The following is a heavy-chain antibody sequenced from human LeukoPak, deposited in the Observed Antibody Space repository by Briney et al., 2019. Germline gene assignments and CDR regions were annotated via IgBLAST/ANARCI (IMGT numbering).Heavy chain of an antibody. CDR3: ARVSPKRYYYMDV. J-gene: IGHJ6*03. V-gene: IGHV6-1*01. Sequence: SQTLSLTCAISGDSVSSNSAAWNWIRQSPSRGLEWLGSTYYRSKWYNDYAVSVNSRITNNPDTSKNQFSLKLSSVTAADTAVYYCARVSPKRYYYMDVWGKGTTVTISS. CDR2: TYYRSKWYN. CDR1: GDSVSSNSAA.